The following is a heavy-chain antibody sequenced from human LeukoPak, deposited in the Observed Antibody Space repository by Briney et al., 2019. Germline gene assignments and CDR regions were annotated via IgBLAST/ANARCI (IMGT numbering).Heavy chain of an antibody. CDR3: ARAKNPYYYYYYMDF. V-gene: IGHV4-59*08. CDR2: IYHSGSS. CDR1: GGSISNYY. Sequence: SETLSLTCTVSGGSISNYYWSWIRQPPGKGLEYIGNIYHSGSSHYNPSLKSRVTISVDTSNNQFSLKLSSVTAADTAVYYCARAKNPYYYYYYMDFWGRGTTVTVSS. J-gene: IGHJ6*03.